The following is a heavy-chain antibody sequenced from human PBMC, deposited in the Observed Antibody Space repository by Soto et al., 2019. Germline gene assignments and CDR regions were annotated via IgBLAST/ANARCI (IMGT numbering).Heavy chain of an antibody. D-gene: IGHD3-22*01. J-gene: IGHJ4*02. CDR3: ARANLNYYDSSGYYNFTFDY. CDR2: IIPIFGTA. Sequence: ASVKVSCKASGGTFSSYAISWVRQAPGQGLEWMGGIIPIFGTANYAQKFQGRVTITADESTSTAYMELSSLRSEDTAVYYCARANLNYYDSSGYYNFTFDYWGQGTLVTVSS. CDR1: GGTFSSYA. V-gene: IGHV1-69*13.